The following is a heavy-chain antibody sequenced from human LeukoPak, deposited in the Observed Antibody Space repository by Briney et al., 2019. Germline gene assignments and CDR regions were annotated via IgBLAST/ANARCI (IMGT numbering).Heavy chain of an antibody. D-gene: IGHD6-19*01. CDR1: GFTFSSYA. CDR2: ISYDGSNK. J-gene: IGHJ4*02. V-gene: IGHV3-30*04. CDR3: ARVPSSGWYRVLYYFDY. Sequence: PGGSLRLSCAASGFTFSSYAMHWVRQAPGKGLEWVAVISYDGSNKYYADSVKSRFTISRDNSKNTLYLQMNSLRAEDTAVYYCARVPSSGWYRVLYYFDYWGQGTLVTVSS.